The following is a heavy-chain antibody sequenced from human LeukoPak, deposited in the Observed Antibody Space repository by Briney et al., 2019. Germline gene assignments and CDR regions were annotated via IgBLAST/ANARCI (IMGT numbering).Heavy chain of an antibody. D-gene: IGHD3-10*01. V-gene: IGHV4-38-2*01. CDR2: IYHSGST. CDR1: GYSISSGYY. J-gene: IGHJ5*02. Sequence: PSETLSLTCAVSGYSISSGYYWGWIRQPPGKGLEWIGSIYHSGSTYYNPSLKSRVTISVDTSKNQFSLKLSSVTAADTAVYYCARGAGRTMVRGVTIRGDWFDPWGQGTLVTVSS. CDR3: ARGAGRTMVRGVTIRGDWFDP.